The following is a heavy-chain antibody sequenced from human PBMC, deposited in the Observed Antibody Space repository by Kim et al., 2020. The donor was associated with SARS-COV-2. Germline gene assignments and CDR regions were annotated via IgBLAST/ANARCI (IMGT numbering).Heavy chain of an antibody. D-gene: IGHD2-15*01. CDR2: SGST. CDR3: ARLGRFDL. Sequence: SGSTNYNPSLKSRVTISVDTSKNQFSLKLSSVTAADTAVYYCARLGRFDLWGRGTLVTVSS. V-gene: IGHV4-34*01. J-gene: IGHJ2*01.